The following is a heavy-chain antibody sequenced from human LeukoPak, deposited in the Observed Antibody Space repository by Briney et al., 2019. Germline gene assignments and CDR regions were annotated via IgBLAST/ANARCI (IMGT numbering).Heavy chain of an antibody. J-gene: IGHJ4*02. V-gene: IGHV4-4*07. D-gene: IGHD3-22*01. CDR3: HMYYYDSSGYYFVY. CDR1: SGPISSYH. Sequence: SETLSLTCTVSSGPISSYHWSWIRQPAGKGLEWIGRIHTSGSTNHNPSLKSRVTMSLDTSKNQFSLKLSSVTAADMAVYYCHMYYYDSSGYYFVYWGQGTLVTVSS. CDR2: IHTSGST.